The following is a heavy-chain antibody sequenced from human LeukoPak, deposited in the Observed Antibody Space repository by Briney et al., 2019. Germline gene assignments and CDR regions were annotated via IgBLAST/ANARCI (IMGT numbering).Heavy chain of an antibody. CDR3: ARSGDFWSGYSPTDY. CDR2: INHSGST. D-gene: IGHD3-3*01. J-gene: IGHJ4*02. CDR1: GGSFSGYY. Sequence: KPSETLSLTCAVYGGSFSGYYWSWIRQPPGKGLEWIGEINHSGSTNYNPSLKSRVTISVDTSKNQFSLKLSSVTAADTAVYYCARSGDFWSGYSPTDYWGQGTLVTVSS. V-gene: IGHV4-34*01.